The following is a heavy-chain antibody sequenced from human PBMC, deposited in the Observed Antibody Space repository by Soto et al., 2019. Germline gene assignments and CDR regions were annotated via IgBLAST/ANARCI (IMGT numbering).Heavy chain of an antibody. CDR2: INHIGST. J-gene: IGHJ4*02. V-gene: IGHV4-4*03. CDR3: ARGRSTTVTRRLFVY. CDR1: ESSIISNYS. Sequence: PETLSLTCGVSESSIISNYSRLWIRHPPWKGLEWLGEINHIGSTNYTPSLKSRVTISVDTSKNQYSLKQNSVTAADTAVYYCARGRSTTVTRRLFVYWGQGTLVTVAA. D-gene: IGHD4-4*01.